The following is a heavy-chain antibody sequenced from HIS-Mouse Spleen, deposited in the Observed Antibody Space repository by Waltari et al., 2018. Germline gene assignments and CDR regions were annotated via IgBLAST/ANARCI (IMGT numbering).Heavy chain of an antibody. D-gene: IGHD2-15*01. CDR2: ISSSSSYI. CDR1: GFTFSSYS. J-gene: IGHJ5*02. V-gene: IGHV3-21*01. CDR3: ARGSWNWFDP. Sequence: EVQLVESGGGLVKPGGSLRLSCAASGFTFSSYSMNWVRQAPGKGLEWVSSISSSSSYIDYADSVKGRFTISRDNAKNSLYLQMNSLRAEDTAVYYCARGSWNWFDPWGQGTLVTVSS.